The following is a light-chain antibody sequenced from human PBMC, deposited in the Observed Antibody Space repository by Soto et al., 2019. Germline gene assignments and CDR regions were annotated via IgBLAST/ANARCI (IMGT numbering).Light chain of an antibody. CDR2: GAS. V-gene: IGKV3-15*01. CDR3: QQYNNWPPIT. CDR1: QSVSSN. Sequence: EIVMTQSPATLSVSPGVRATLSCRASQSVSSNLAWYQQKPGQAPRRLIYGASTRATGSPARFSGSGSGTEFTLIISSLQSEDFAVYYCQQYNNWPPITFGQGTRLEIK. J-gene: IGKJ5*01.